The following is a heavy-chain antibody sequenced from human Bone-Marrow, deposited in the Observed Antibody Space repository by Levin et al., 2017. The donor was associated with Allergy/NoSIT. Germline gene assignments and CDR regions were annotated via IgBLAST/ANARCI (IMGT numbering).Heavy chain of an antibody. D-gene: IGHD3-9*01. V-gene: IGHV3-23*01. Sequence: PGGSLRLSCAVSGFTFSSYAMNWVRQAPGKGLEWVSIISGSGNSAFYADSVKGRFTISRDNSKNTLFLHMNTLRADATAVYYCAKWNYDTVTGLRIGMDVWGQGTTVTVSS. CDR3: AKWNYDTVTGLRIGMDV. CDR1: GFTFSSYA. J-gene: IGHJ6*02. CDR2: ISGSGNSA.